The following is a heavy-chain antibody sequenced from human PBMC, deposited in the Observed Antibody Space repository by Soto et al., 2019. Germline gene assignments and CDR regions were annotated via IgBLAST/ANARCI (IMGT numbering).Heavy chain of an antibody. CDR3: AAGSGATSYTFDY. CDR1: GFTFTSSA. Sequence: QMQLVQSGPEVKKPGTSVKVSCKASGFTFTSSAVQWVRQARGQRLEWIGGIVVGSGNTNYAQKFQERVTITRDMSTSTAYVELSSLRSEDTAVYYCAAGSGATSYTFDYWGQGTLITVSS. V-gene: IGHV1-58*01. D-gene: IGHD5-12*01. J-gene: IGHJ4*02. CDR2: IVVGSGNT.